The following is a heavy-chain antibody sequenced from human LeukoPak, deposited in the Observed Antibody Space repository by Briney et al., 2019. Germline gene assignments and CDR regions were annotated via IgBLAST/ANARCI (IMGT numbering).Heavy chain of an antibody. D-gene: IGHD4-17*01. CDR3: AKDSNYGDYVYYYYYYMDV. CDR1: GFTVSSNY. J-gene: IGHJ6*03. Sequence: PGGSLRLSCAASGFTVSSNYMSWVRQAPGKGLEWVSVIYSGGSTYYADSVKGRFTISRDNSKNTLYLQMNSLRAEDTAVYYCAKDSNYGDYVYYYYYYMDVWGKGTTVTISS. V-gene: IGHV3-53*05. CDR2: IYSGGST.